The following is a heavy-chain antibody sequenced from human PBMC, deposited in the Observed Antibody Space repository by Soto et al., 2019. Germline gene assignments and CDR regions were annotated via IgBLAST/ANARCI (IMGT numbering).Heavy chain of an antibody. CDR1: GFTFSTAW. CDR2: IKSKTDGGTT. D-gene: IGHD2-21*02. J-gene: IGHJ6*02. V-gene: IGHV3-15*07. CDR3: TTGWLPYCGGDCHSRHHYYYYGMDV. Sequence: PGGSLRLSCAASGFTFSTAWMNWVRQAPGKGLEWVGRIKSKTDGGTTDYAAPVKGRFTISRDDSKNTLYLQMNSLKTEDTAVYYCTTGWLPYCGGDCHSRHHYYYYGMDVWGQGTTVTVSS.